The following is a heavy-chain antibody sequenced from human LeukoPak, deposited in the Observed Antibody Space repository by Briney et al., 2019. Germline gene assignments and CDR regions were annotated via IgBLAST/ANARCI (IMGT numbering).Heavy chain of an antibody. CDR2: MNPNSGNT. J-gene: IGHJ4*02. V-gene: IGHV1-8*01. CDR3: ARSFYGILTGYYNAGFDY. D-gene: IGHD3-9*01. CDR1: GYTFTSYD. Sequence: ASVKVSCKASGYTFTSYDINWVRQATGQGLEWMGWMNPNSGNTGYAQKFQGRVTMTRNTSISTAYMELSSLRSEDTAVYYCARSFYGILTGYYNAGFDYWGQGTLVTVSS.